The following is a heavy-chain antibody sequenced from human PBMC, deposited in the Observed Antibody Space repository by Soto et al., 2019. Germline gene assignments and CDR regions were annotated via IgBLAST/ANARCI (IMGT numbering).Heavy chain of an antibody. CDR3: ARDRDIPTEDDYYYMDV. CDR1: GGTFSSYT. J-gene: IGHJ6*03. Sequence: QVQLVQSGAEVKKPGSSVKVSCKASGGTFSSYTISWVRQAPGQGLEWMGRIIPILGIANYAQKFQGRVTITADKSTSTAYMELSSLRSEDTAVYYCARDRDIPTEDDYYYMDVWGKGTTVTVSS. CDR2: IIPILGIA. V-gene: IGHV1-69*08. D-gene: IGHD2-15*01.